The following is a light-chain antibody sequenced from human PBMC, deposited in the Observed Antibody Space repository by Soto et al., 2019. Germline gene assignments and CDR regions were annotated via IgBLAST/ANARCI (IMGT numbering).Light chain of an antibody. CDR1: QSVSSN. Sequence: EIVMTQSPATLSVSPGERATLSCRASQSVSSNLAWYQQKPGQAPRLLIYGASTRATGISARFSGSGSGTDFTLTISSLQSEDFAVYYCQQYYNWPSFGQGTKVEIK. J-gene: IGKJ1*01. CDR3: QQYYNWPS. V-gene: IGKV3-15*01. CDR2: GAS.